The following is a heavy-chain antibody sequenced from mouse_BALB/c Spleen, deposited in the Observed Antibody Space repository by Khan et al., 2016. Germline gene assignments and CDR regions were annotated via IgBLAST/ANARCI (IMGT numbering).Heavy chain of an antibody. V-gene: IGHV3-6*02. Sequence: LQESGPGLVKPSQSLSLTCSVTGYSITSGYYWNWIRQFPGNKLEWMGYISYDGSNNYNPSLKNRFSITRDTSRNQFFLKLNSVTTEDTATYYCARWDFGSRRYYFDYWGQGTTLTVSS. CDR3: ARWDFGSRRYYFDY. J-gene: IGHJ2*01. CDR2: ISYDGSN. D-gene: IGHD1-1*01. CDR1: GYSITSGYY.